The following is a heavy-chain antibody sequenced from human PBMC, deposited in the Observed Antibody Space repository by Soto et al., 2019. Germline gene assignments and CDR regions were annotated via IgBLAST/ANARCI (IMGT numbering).Heavy chain of an antibody. J-gene: IGHJ3*02. CDR1: GFTFDDYA. Sequence: GGSLRLSCAASGFTFDDYAMHWVRQAPGKGLEWVSGISWNSGSIGYADSVKGRFTISRDNAKNSLYLQMNSLRAEDTALYYCAKDLLGGYGDYADAFDIWGQGTMVTVSS. V-gene: IGHV3-9*01. CDR3: AKDLLGGYGDYADAFDI. CDR2: ISWNSGSI. D-gene: IGHD4-17*01.